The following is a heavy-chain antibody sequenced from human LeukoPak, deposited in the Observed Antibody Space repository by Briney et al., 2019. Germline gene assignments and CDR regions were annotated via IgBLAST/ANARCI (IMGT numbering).Heavy chain of an antibody. J-gene: IGHJ4*02. CDR2: ISYDGSKK. CDR1: GFTFSSYA. D-gene: IGHD2-2*01. CDR3: ARLRYAPDV. V-gene: IGHV3-30-3*01. Sequence: GGSLRLSCAASGFTFSSYAMHWVRQAPGKGLEWVSIISYDGSKKYHTDSLKGRFTVSRDNSKNTLYLQMNSLRGEDTAVYYCARLRYAPDVWGQGTLVTVSS.